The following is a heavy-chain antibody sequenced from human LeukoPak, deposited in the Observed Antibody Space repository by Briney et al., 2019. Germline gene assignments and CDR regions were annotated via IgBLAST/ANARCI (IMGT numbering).Heavy chain of an antibody. D-gene: IGHD1-26*01. CDR1: GFTFSSYA. Sequence: GRSLRLSCAAPGFTFSSYAMHWVRQAPGKGLEWVAVISYDGSNKYYADSVKGRFTISRDNSKNTLYLQMNSLRAEDTAVYYCAREWELDYWGQGTLVTVSS. CDR3: AREWELDY. J-gene: IGHJ4*02. CDR2: ISYDGSNK. V-gene: IGHV3-30-3*01.